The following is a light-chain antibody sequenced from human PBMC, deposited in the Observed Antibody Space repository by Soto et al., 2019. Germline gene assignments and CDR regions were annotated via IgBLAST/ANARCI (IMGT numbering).Light chain of an antibody. CDR2: GAS. V-gene: IGKV3-20*01. Sequence: EIVLTQSPGTLSLSPGERATLSCRASQSVASNNLAWYQQKPGQSPRLLIYGASSRARGIPDRFTGSGSGTAFILTSSKLEPEDFAVYYCQQYGSSPRTFGQGTRVEIK. CDR3: QQYGSSPRT. CDR1: QSVASNN. J-gene: IGKJ1*01.